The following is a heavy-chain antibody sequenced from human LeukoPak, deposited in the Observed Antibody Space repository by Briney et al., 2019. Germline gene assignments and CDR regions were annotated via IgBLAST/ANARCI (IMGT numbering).Heavy chain of an antibody. V-gene: IGHV3-30*02. CDR2: IRYDGSNK. CDR3: ARDGGSAWFFRY. Sequence: PGGSLRLSCAASGFIFNSYGMHWVRQAPGKGLEWVAFIRYDGSNKYYADSVKGRFTISRDNAKNSLYLQMNSLRADDTAVYYCARDGGSAWFFRYWGQGTLVTVSS. D-gene: IGHD6-19*01. J-gene: IGHJ4*02. CDR1: GFIFNSYG.